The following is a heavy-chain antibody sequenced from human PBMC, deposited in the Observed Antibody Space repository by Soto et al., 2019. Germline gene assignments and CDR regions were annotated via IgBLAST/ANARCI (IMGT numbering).Heavy chain of an antibody. V-gene: IGHV3-23*01. D-gene: IGHD2-8*01. Sequence: GGSLRLSCAASGFTFSSYAMSWVRQAPGKGLEWVSAISGSGGSTYYADSVKGRFTISRDNSKNTLYLQMNSLRAEDTAVYYCAKRERTYCTNGVCYTNYYYYMDVWGKGTTVTVSS. CDR3: AKRERTYCTNGVCYTNYYYYMDV. CDR1: GFTFSSYA. J-gene: IGHJ6*03. CDR2: ISGSGGST.